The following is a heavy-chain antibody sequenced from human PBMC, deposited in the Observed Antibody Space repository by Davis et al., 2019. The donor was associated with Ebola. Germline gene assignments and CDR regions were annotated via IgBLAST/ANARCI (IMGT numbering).Heavy chain of an antibody. J-gene: IGHJ4*02. D-gene: IGHD3-22*01. CDR3: ARVTREYYYDSSGYYSLYYFDY. V-gene: IGHV3-21*04. CDR1: GFTLSKNN. CDR2: ISSTGSAS. Sequence: PGGSLRLSCTSSGFTLSKNNMNWVRQAPGKGLEWVASISSTGSASYYADSVRGRFIISRDNAGNSVYLQMNSLRAEDTAVYYCARVTREYYYDSSGYYSLYYFDYWGQGTLVTVSS.